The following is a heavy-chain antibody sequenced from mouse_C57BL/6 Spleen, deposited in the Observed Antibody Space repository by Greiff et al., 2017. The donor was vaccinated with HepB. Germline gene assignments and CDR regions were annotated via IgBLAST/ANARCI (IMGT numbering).Heavy chain of an antibody. CDR1: GYTFTSYW. CDR3: ARENDGYSYAMDY. J-gene: IGHJ4*01. D-gene: IGHD2-3*01. V-gene: IGHV1-7*01. CDR2: INPSSGYT. Sequence: VKLVESGAELAKPGASVKLSCKASGYTFTSYWMHWVKQRPGQGLEWIGYINPSSGYTKYNQKFKDKATLTADKSSSTAYMQLSSLTYEDSAVYYCARENDGYSYAMDYWGQGTSVTVSS.